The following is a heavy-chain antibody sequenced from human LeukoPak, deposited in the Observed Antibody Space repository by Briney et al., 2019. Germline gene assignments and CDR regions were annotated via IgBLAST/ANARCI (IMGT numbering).Heavy chain of an antibody. J-gene: IGHJ4*02. D-gene: IGHD5-24*01. CDR1: GGSISSSSYY. V-gene: IGHV4-39*07. CDR2: IYYSGDT. CDR3: ARERRDGYNRAVDY. Sequence: PSETLSLTCTVSGGSISSSSYYWGWIRQPPGKGLEWIGSIYYSGDTNYNPSLKSRVTISVDTSKNQFSLKLSSVTAADTAVYYCARERRDGYNRAVDYWGQGTLVTVSS.